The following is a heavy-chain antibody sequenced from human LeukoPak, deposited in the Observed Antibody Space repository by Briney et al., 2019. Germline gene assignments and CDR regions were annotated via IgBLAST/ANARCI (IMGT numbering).Heavy chain of an antibody. CDR3: ARGEYSSSWDHYYFDY. CDR2: INPNSGGT. Sequence: ASVKVSCKASGYTFTGYYMHWVRQAPGQGLEWMGRINPNSGGTNYAQTFQGRVTMTRDTSITTAYLEVSSLRSDDTAVYYCARGEYSSSWDHYYFDYWGQGTLVTVSS. D-gene: IGHD6-13*01. CDR1: GYTFTGYY. V-gene: IGHV1-2*06. J-gene: IGHJ4*02.